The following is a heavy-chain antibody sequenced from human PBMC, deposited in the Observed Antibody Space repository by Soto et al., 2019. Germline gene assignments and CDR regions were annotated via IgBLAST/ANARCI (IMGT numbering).Heavy chain of an antibody. J-gene: IGHJ4*02. V-gene: IGHV1-3*01. Sequence: ASVKVSCKASGYIFSDYGIHWVRQAPGHGLEWMGYINAGNGDTRYSPKFKGRLTITRDTSASTAYMDSTSLESKDTAVYYCATSDWAWWGQGTLVTVSS. CDR3: ATSDWAW. CDR1: GYIFSDYG. D-gene: IGHD3-9*01. CDR2: INAGNGDT.